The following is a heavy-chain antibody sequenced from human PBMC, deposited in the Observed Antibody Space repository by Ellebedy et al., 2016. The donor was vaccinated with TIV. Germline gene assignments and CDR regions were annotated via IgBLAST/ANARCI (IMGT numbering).Heavy chain of an antibody. Sequence: GESLKISXAASGFTFSDYYMSWIRQAPGKGLEWVSYISSSGSTIYYADSVKGRFTISRDNAKNSLYLQMNSLRAEDTAVYYCATTVRGDGYNFEESYYFDYWGQGTLVTVSS. CDR2: ISSSGSTI. V-gene: IGHV3-11*01. CDR3: ATTVRGDGYNFEESYYFDY. D-gene: IGHD5-24*01. CDR1: GFTFSDYY. J-gene: IGHJ4*02.